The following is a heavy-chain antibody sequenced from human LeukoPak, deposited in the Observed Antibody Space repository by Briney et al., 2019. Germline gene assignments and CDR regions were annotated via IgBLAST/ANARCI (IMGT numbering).Heavy chain of an antibody. CDR1: GYTFTSYD. CDR2: MNPNSGNT. V-gene: IGHV1-8*01. Sequence: ASVTVSCTASGYTFTSYDINWVRQATGQGLEWMGWMNPNSGNTGYAQKFQGRVTMTRNTSISTAYMELSSLRSEDTAVYYCARGLFGRGYCSGGSCYAVGYWGQGTLVTVSS. CDR3: ARGLFGRGYCSGGSCYAVGY. J-gene: IGHJ4*02. D-gene: IGHD2-15*01.